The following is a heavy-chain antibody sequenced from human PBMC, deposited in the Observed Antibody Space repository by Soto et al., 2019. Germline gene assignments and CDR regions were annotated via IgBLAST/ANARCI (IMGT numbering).Heavy chain of an antibody. CDR2: IYYSGST. D-gene: IGHD3-10*02. CDR1: GSSIRCYY. J-gene: IGHJ5*02. V-gene: IGHV4-59*08. Sequence: SETLYLTCTILGSSIRCYYCGLVRPPPGKGREGIGYIYYSGSTNYNPSLKSRVTISVDTSKNQFSLKLSSVTAADTAVYYCARHEVRVPMFLYYHWGQGTLVTVS. CDR3: ARHEVRVPMFLYYH.